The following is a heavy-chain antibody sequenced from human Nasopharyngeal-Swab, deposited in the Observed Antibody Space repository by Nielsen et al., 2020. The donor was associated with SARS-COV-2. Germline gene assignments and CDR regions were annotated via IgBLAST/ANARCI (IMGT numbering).Heavy chain of an antibody. CDR3: TTASQLWLLHFDY. Sequence: WVRQAPGKGLEWVGRIKSKTDGGTTDYAAPVKGRFTISRDDSKNTLYLQMNSLKTEDTAVYYCTTASQLWLLHFDYWGQGTLVTVSS. J-gene: IGHJ4*02. D-gene: IGHD5-18*01. V-gene: IGHV3-15*01. CDR2: IKSKTDGGTT.